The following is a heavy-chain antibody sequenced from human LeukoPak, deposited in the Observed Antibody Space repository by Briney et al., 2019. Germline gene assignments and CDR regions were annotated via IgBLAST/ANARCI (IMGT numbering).Heavy chain of an antibody. CDR2: LFGGGRT. V-gene: IGHV3-66*01. CDR1: GFPVGRYY. Sequence: GGSLRLSCAASGFPVGRYYMSWVRQAPGKGLEWVAVLFGGGRTDYADSVKGRFTISGDNSKNTLYLEMNSLRADDTAVYYCARDRTAADPWGQGALVTVSS. J-gene: IGHJ5*02. D-gene: IGHD6-13*01. CDR3: ARDRTAADP.